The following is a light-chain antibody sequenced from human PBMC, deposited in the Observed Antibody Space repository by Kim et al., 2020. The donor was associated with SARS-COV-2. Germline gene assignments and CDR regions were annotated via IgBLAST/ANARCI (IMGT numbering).Light chain of an antibody. CDR3: AAWDDSLSGWV. CDR2: SNN. J-gene: IGLJ3*02. Sequence: ITCSCSVGISNIRRNYVYWYQQHPGTAPKLLIYSNNQRPSGVPDRFSGSKSGTSACLAISGLRSEDEADYYCAAWDDSLSGWVFGGGTQLTVL. V-gene: IGLV1-47*02. CDR1: ISNIRRNY.